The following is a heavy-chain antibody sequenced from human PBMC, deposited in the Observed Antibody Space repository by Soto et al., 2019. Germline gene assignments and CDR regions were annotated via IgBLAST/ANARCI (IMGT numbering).Heavy chain of an antibody. CDR2: IYYSGST. V-gene: IGHV4-59*01. J-gene: IGHJ4*02. CDR3: ARGMARGLIISSYYFDY. Sequence: PSETLSLTCTVSGGSISTYYWSWIRQPPGKALEWIGYIYYSGSTNYNPSLKSRVTISVDTSKNQFSLKLSSVTAADTAVYYCARGMARGLIISSYYFDYWGQGTLVTVSS. CDR1: GGSISTYY. D-gene: IGHD3-10*01.